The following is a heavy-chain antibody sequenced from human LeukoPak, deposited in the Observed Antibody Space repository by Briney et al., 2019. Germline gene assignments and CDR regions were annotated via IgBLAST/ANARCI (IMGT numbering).Heavy chain of an antibody. CDR2: IQTDGNTK. J-gene: IGHJ4*02. V-gene: IGHV3-30*02. CDR3: AREESSLVLGGLGY. CDR1: GVSFSRYG. Sequence: GGSLRLSCAASGVSFSRYGIHWVRQAPGKGLGWVTFIQTDGNTKYYANSVRGRFTITRDNSKNTVSLQMNSLRAEDAGIYYCAREESSLVLGGLGYWGQGTLVSVSS. D-gene: IGHD6-13*01.